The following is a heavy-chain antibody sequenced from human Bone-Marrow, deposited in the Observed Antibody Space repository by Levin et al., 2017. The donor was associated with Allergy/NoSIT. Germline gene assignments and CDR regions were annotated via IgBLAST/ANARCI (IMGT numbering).Heavy chain of an antibody. CDR1: GGSISSYY. Sequence: SQTLSLTCTVSGGSISSYYWSWIRQPPGKGLEWIGYIYYSGSTNYNPSLKSRVTISVDTSKNQFSLKLSSVTAADTAVYYCARTYYYGSGSYFDIWGQGTMVTVSS. CDR2: IYYSGST. D-gene: IGHD3-10*01. J-gene: IGHJ3*02. V-gene: IGHV4-59*01. CDR3: ARTYYYGSGSYFDI.